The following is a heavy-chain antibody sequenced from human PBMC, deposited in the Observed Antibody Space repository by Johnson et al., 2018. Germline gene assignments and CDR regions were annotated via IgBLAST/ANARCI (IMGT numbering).Heavy chain of an antibody. V-gene: IGHV3-30*18. CDR1: GFTFSSYG. J-gene: IGHJ6*02. Sequence: QVQLVQSGGGVVQPGRSLRLSCAASGFTFSSYGMHWVRQAPGKGLEWVAVISYDGSNKYYADSVKGRFTISRDNSKNTLYLQMNSLRAEDTAVYYCGKASCIAAAGTSVFDYYGMDVWGQGTTVTVSS. D-gene: IGHD6-13*01. CDR3: GKASCIAAAGTSVFDYYGMDV. CDR2: ISYDGSNK.